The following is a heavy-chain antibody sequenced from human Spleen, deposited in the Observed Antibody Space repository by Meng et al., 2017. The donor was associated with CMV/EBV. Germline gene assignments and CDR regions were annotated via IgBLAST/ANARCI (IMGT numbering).Heavy chain of an antibody. V-gene: IGHV4-30-4*01. D-gene: IGHD1-14*01. J-gene: IGHJ5*02. CDR1: GGSMSSGDYF. CDR3: ARAEYYNWFDP. CDR2: IYYSGNT. Sequence: QVQGQESGPGLVKPSQTLSLTCTVSGGSMSSGDYFWNWICQPPGKGLEWIGYIYYSGNTYYNPSLKSRVTISIDTSKNQFSLKLSSVTAADTAVYYCARAEYYNWFDPWGQGTLVTVSS.